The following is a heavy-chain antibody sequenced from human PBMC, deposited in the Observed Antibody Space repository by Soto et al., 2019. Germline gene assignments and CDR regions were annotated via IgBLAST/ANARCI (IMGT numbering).Heavy chain of an antibody. D-gene: IGHD4-17*01. V-gene: IGHV1-3*04. CDR1: GYTFTTYA. J-gene: IGHJ4*02. Sequence: ASVKVSCKASGYTFTTYAIHWVRQAPGQRLEWMGWINTGNGRTKYSPKFQGRVTITRDTSASTVYMELSSLRSEDTALYYCARDVHGDYVLDYWGQGTLVTVSS. CDR2: INTGNGRT. CDR3: ARDVHGDYVLDY.